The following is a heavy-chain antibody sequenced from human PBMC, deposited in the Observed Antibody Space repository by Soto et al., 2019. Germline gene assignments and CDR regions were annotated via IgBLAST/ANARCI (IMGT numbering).Heavy chain of an antibody. J-gene: IGHJ4*02. CDR1: GFIFRDYW. CDR3: ARDPWDY. V-gene: IGHV3-7*01. CDR2: INQDGREK. Sequence: EVQLVESGGGVVQPGGSLRLSCAASGFIFRDYWMTWVRQVPGKGLEWVANINQDGREKCYMDSVKGRFTISRDNAKNSLDLEMNSMRAYARAVYYCARDPWDYWGQGPLFTVSS.